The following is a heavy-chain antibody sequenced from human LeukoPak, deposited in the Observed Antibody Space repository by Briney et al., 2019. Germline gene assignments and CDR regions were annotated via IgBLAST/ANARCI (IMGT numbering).Heavy chain of an antibody. D-gene: IGHD6-13*01. CDR1: GFTFSDYT. Sequence: GRSLRLSCAASGFTFSDYTMHWVRQAPGKGLEWVAVISYDGGQKYHADSVKGRFTISRDNSKNTVSLQMNSLRAEDTAVFYCARANSSSWHYCHYWGQGTLVTVSS. CDR2: ISYDGGQK. V-gene: IGHV3-30*04. J-gene: IGHJ4*02. CDR3: ARANSSSWHYCHY.